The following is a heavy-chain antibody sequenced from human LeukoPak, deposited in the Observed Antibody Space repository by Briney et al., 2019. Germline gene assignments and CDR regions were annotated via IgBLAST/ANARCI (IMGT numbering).Heavy chain of an antibody. J-gene: IGHJ6*04. CDR1: GFTVSSYW. CDR3: ARRFAAQLAFVDV. Sequence: SGGSLRLSCAASGFTVSSYWRPGVRQPPGKGLEYVSAISYNGGSTYYADSVKGRFTISRDNSKNTLYLQMGSLIPEDMGVYYCARRFAAQLAFVDVWGKGTTVTISS. V-gene: IGHV3-64*02. D-gene: IGHD3-3*02. CDR2: ISYNGGST.